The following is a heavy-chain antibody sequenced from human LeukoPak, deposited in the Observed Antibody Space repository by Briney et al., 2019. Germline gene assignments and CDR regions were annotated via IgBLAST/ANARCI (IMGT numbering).Heavy chain of an antibody. V-gene: IGHV3-23*01. J-gene: IGHJ4*02. CDR1: GFIFRSYA. CDR2: ISGRGGST. Sequence: GGSLRLSCAASGFIFRSYAMSWVRQAPGKGLEWVSAISGRGGSTYYPDSVKGRFTISRDNSKNTLYLQMNSLRAEDTAVYYCAKEGTDYYDSSELDYWGQGTLVTVSS. D-gene: IGHD3-22*01. CDR3: AKEGTDYYDSSELDY.